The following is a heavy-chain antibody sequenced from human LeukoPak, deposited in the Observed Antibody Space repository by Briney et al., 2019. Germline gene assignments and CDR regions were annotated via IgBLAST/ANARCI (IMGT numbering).Heavy chain of an antibody. CDR1: GFAFSSYG. J-gene: IGHJ4*02. CDR3: ATSYDFWSGYHRLDY. CDR2: IWYDGSNK. V-gene: IGHV3-33*01. Sequence: GGSLRLSCAASGFAFSSYGMHWGRQAPGKGLEWVAVIWYDGSNKYYADSVKGRFTISRDNSKNTLYLQMNSLRAEDTAVYYCATSYDFWSGYHRLDYWGQGTLVTVSS. D-gene: IGHD3-3*01.